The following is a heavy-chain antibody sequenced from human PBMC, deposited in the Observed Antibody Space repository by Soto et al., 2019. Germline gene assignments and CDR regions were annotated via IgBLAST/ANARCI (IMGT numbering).Heavy chain of an antibody. D-gene: IGHD3-9*01. Sequence: NPSVTLSRTCAVYRRTLSGYYCSWIREHPWLGLEWVGEVDDSGITICNPSLKSRVTISVDTSKNQFSLKLSSVTAADTAVYYCARGGGGDILTGYPKWFDPWRQGTLVTVSS. CDR2: VDDSGIT. V-gene: IGHV4-34*01. CDR3: ARGGGGDILTGYPKWFDP. J-gene: IGHJ5*02. CDR1: RRTLSGYY.